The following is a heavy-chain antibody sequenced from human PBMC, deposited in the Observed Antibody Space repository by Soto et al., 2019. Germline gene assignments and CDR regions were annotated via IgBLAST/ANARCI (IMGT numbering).Heavy chain of an antibody. CDR2: IYYSGST. J-gene: IGHJ5*02. CDR1: GGSISSGGYY. V-gene: IGHV4-31*03. CDR3: AREQGGGYGPRWFDP. Sequence: QVQLQESGPGLVKPSQTLSLTCTVSGGSISSGGYYWSWIRQHPGKGLEWIGYIYYSGSTYYNPSLNSRVSVSVATSKNPFSLKLRSVTAADTAVYYWAREQGGGYGPRWFDPWGQGTLVTVSS. D-gene: IGHD6-25*01.